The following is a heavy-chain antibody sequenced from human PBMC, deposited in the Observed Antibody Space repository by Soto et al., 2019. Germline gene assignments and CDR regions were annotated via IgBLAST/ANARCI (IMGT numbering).Heavy chain of an antibody. Sequence: PGGSLRLSCAASGFTFSSYGMHWVRQAPGKGLEWVAVISYDGSNKYYADSVKGRFTISRDNSKNTLYLQMNSLRAEDTAVYYCARDQQQLVIPGFDYWGQGTLVTVSS. D-gene: IGHD6-13*01. CDR3: ARDQQQLVIPGFDY. CDR2: ISYDGSNK. CDR1: GFTFSSYG. J-gene: IGHJ4*02. V-gene: IGHV3-30*03.